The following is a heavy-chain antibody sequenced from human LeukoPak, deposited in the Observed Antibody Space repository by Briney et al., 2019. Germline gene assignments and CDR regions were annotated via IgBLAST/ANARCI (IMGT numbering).Heavy chain of an antibody. CDR3: ARHFSTSSDGFDP. V-gene: IGHV5-51*01. D-gene: IGHD2-2*01. J-gene: IGHJ5*02. CDR2: IYPGDSDT. CDR1: GYSFTSYW. Sequence: GASLKISCKGSGYSFTSYWIGWVRQMPGKGLEWMGIIYPGDSDTRYSPSFQGQVTISADKSISTAYLQWSSLKASDTAMYYCARHFSTSSDGFDPWGQGTLVTVSS.